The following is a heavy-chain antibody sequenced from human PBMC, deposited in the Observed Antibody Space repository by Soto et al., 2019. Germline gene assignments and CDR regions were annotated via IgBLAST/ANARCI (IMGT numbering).Heavy chain of an antibody. CDR3: ARAQDMIVYGMDV. CDR1: GFTFSTYG. V-gene: IGHV3-33*01. D-gene: IGHD3-22*01. Sequence: GGSLRLSCAASGFTFSTYGMHWVRQAPGKGLECVAVLWYDGSNAFYADSVKGRFTISRDNSKNTLYLQMNSLRAEDTAVYFWARAQDMIVYGMDVWGQGTTVTVSS. J-gene: IGHJ6*02. CDR2: LWYDGSNA.